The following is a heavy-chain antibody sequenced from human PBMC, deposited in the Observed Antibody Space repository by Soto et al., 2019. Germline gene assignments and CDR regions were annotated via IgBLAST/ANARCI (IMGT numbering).Heavy chain of an antibody. D-gene: IGHD6-13*01. J-gene: IGHJ5*02. Sequence: PSETLSLTCAVSGGSISSSNWWSWVRQPPGKGLEWIGEIYHSGSTNYNPSLKSRVSISVDKSKNQFSLKLSSVTAADTAVYYCARVIATAINWFDPWGQGTLVTVS. CDR3: ARVIATAINWFDP. V-gene: IGHV4-4*02. CDR2: IYHSGST. CDR1: GGSISSSNW.